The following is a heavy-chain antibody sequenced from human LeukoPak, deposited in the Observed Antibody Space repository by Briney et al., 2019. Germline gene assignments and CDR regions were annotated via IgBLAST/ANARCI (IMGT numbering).Heavy chain of an antibody. D-gene: IGHD1-1*01. V-gene: IGHV4-4*07. J-gene: IGHJ4*02. CDR2: IYISGNT. CDR3: ARNAGDY. CDR1: GGSISDFY. Sequence: PSETLSLTCTVSGGSISDFYWSWIRPPAGKGLEWIGRIYISGNTNYNPSLKSRVTMSLDTSKNHFSLRLRSVTAADTAVYYCARNAGDYWGQGTLVTVSS.